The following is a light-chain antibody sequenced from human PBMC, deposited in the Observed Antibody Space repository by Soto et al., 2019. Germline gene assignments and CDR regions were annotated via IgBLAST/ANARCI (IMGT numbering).Light chain of an antibody. CDR3: QQYNSYPWT. Sequence: DIHLTQTPSCLSASVGDRVTITCRASQAITNNLAWYQQKPGNPPRLLIYEESTLHSGVPSRFSGRKVGTQFILTIDSLQPEDFATYYCQQYNSYPWTFGQGTKVDI. CDR2: EES. J-gene: IGKJ1*01. CDR1: QAITNN. V-gene: IGKV1-9*01.